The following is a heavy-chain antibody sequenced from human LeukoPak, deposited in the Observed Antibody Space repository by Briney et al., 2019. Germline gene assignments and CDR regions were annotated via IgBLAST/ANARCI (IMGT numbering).Heavy chain of an antibody. V-gene: IGHV3-66*01. CDR1: GFTFNNYA. D-gene: IGHD3-16*01. J-gene: IGHJ2*01. CDR3: ARGVMAYWYFDL. CDR2: IYSSGTT. Sequence: GGSLRLSCAASGFTFNNYAMSWVRQAPGKGLEWVSVIYSSGTTFYADSVKGRFTVSRDNSQNTVYLQMNTLRAEDTAVYFCARGVMAYWYFDLWGRGTLVTGFS.